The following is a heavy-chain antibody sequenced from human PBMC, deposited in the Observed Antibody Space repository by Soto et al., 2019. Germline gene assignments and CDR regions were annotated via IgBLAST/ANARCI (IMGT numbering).Heavy chain of an antibody. CDR2: IWYDGSNK. CDR3: ARENYYDSSGTLDY. V-gene: IGHV3-33*01. J-gene: IGHJ4*02. CDR1: GFTFSNYG. D-gene: IGHD3-22*01. Sequence: GGSLRLSCAASGFTFSNYGMHWVRQAPGKGLEWVAVIWYDGSNKYYADSVKGRFTISRDNSKNTLYLQMNSLRAEDTAVYYCARENYYDSSGTLDYWGQGTLVTVSS.